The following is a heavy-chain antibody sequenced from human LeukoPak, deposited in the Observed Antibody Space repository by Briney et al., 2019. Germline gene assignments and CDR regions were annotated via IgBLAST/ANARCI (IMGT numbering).Heavy chain of an antibody. Sequence: SETLSHTCTVSGGSISGGYWSWIRQPPGRGLEWIGYVYTSGSTNYNPSLKSRVTISVDTSKSQFALKLSSVTAADTAVYYCAKSYFDYSTYYSYYFNLWGQGALVTVSS. CDR1: GGSISGGY. D-gene: IGHD4-11*01. CDR3: AKSYFDYSTYYSYYFNL. CDR2: VYTSGST. V-gene: IGHV4-4*09. J-gene: IGHJ4*02.